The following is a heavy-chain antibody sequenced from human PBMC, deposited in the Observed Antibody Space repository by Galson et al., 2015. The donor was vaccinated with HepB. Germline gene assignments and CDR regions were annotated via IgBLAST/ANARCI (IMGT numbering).Heavy chain of an antibody. CDR1: GFTFSNAW. CDR2: IKSKTDGGTT. V-gene: IGHV3-15*01. Sequence: SLRLSCAASGFTFSNAWTSWVRQAPGKGLEWVGRIKSKTDGGTTDYAAPVKGRFTISRDDSKNTLYLQMNSLKTEDTAVYYCTTDVLQLIVVVIEDPDDAFDIWGQGTMVTVSS. D-gene: IGHD3-22*01. J-gene: IGHJ3*02. CDR3: TTDVLQLIVVVIEDPDDAFDI.